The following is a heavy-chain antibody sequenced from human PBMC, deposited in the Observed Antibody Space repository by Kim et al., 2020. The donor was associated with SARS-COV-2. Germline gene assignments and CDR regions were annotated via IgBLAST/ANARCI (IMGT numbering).Heavy chain of an antibody. V-gene: IGHV1-2*02. J-gene: IGHJ4*02. CDR2: INVDTNGGGT. CDR3: ARDRGSSWPSYFDS. CDR1: GYTFSGYY. D-gene: IGHD6-13*01. Sequence: ASVKVSCKASGYTFSGYYIHWVRQAPGQGLEWMGWINVDTNGGGTHFAQKFQGRVTMTRYTSISTAYMELTRLRSDDTAIYFCARDRGSSWPSYFDSWGQGTLVTVTS.